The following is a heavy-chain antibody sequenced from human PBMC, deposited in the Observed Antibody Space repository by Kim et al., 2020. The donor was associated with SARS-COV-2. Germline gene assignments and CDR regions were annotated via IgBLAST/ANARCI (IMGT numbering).Heavy chain of an antibody. CDR2: INTNTGNP. CDR1: GYTFTSYA. Sequence: ASVKVSCKASGYTFTSYAMNWVRQAPGQGLEWMGWINTNTGNPTYAQGFTGRFVFSLDTSVSTAYLQISSLKAEDTAVYYCARDPLHYDILTGYYGGTGYYGMDVWGKGTTVTVSS. J-gene: IGHJ6*04. D-gene: IGHD3-9*01. V-gene: IGHV7-4-1*02. CDR3: ARDPLHYDILTGYYGGTGYYGMDV.